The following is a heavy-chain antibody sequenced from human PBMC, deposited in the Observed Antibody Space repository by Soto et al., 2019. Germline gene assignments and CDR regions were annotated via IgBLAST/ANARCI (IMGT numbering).Heavy chain of an antibody. CDR3: AAHDSGGYYAEY. CDR1: GDYVTISDYY. V-gene: IGHV4-39*01. CDR2: IHYSGST. D-gene: IGHD3-22*01. J-gene: IGHJ4*02. Sequence: QLQLQESGPGLVKPSETLSLTCTVSGDYVTISDYYWGWIRQPPGKGLEWIGSIHYSGSTYYNPSLKSRVTISGDTSKKQFSLKRTSVTAADAAVYYCAAHDSGGYYAEYWGQGTLVTVSA.